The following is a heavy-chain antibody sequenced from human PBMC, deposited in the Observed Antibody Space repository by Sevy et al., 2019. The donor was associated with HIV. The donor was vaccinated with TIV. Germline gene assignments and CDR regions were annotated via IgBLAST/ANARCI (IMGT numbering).Heavy chain of an antibody. V-gene: IGHV3-15*07. CDR1: GFTFNNAW. D-gene: IGHD4-17*01. CDR2: IKSKSDGGTT. CDR3: TTVVRLYVDPNFWYFDL. J-gene: IGHJ2*01. Sequence: GGSLRLSCAGSGFTFNNAWMNWVRQAPGKGLEWVGRIKSKSDGGTTDYTEPVKGRFTILRDDAKNTLDLQMNSLQTEDTAVYYCTTVVRLYVDPNFWYFDLWGRGTRVTVSS.